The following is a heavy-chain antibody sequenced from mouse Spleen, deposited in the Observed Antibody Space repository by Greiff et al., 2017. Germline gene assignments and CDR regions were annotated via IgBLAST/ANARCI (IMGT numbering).Heavy chain of an antibody. V-gene: IGHV1-18*01. J-gene: IGHJ3*01. CDR2: INPNNGGT. CDR3: AREGFYSNYAY. CDR1: GFTFTDYN. D-gene: IGHD2-5*01. Sequence: EVQLLQSGPELVKPGASVKIPCKASGFTFTDYNMDWVQQSHGKSLEWIGDINPNNGGTIYNQKFKGKATLTVDKSSSTAYMELRSLTSEDTAVYYCAREGFYSNYAYWGQGTLVTVSA.